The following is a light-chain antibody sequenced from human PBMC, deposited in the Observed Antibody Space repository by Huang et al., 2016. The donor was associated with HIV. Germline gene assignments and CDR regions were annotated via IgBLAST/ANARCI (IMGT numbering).Light chain of an antibody. J-gene: IGKJ1*01. V-gene: IGKV1-39*01. CDR3: QQSYGTLWT. CDR2: AAS. CDR1: QSISIY. Sequence: DIQVTQSPSSLPASVGDRVTITCRSSQSISIYLNWYQQKPGKAPKLLIYAASRLQSGVPSRFSGSGSGTDFTLTISSLQPEDYATYYCQQSYGTLWTFGQGTKVEIK.